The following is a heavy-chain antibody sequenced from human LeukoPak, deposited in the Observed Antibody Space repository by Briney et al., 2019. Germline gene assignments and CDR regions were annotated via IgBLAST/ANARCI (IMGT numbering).Heavy chain of an antibody. CDR3: GRSSSTTWYGSDY. Sequence: GGSLRLSCAASGFTFISYEMKWVRQARGEGLEWVSYIDGSGSAIYYTDSVRGRFSISRDNAKNSLFLQMNSLRAEDTAVYYCGRSSSTTWYGSDYWGRGTLVTVSS. D-gene: IGHD6-13*01. J-gene: IGHJ4*02. CDR1: GFTFISYE. CDR2: IDGSGSAI. V-gene: IGHV3-48*03.